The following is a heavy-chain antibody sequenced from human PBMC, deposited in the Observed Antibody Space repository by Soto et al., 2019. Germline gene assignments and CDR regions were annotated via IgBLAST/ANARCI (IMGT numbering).Heavy chain of an antibody. J-gene: IGHJ6*02. CDR1: GATFSSHA. Sequence: SEEVSCKASGATFSSHAISWVRQAPGQGLEWMGGIIPIFVTANYAQKFQGRVTITADDSTSTAYIELRSFRSADTAVYYCARGGYSGYDFVCYYGMDVWGQGTTVTVSS. CDR3: ARGGYSGYDFVCYYGMDV. V-gene: IGHV1-69*13. CDR2: IIPIFVTA. D-gene: IGHD5-12*01.